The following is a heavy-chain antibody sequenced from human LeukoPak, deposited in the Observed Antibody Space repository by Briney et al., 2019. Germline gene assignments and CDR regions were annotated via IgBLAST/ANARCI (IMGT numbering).Heavy chain of an antibody. CDR1: GGSISSSSYY. CDR3: ARLNYPREYCSSTSCYRRSAFDI. V-gene: IGHV4-39*01. Sequence: SETLSLTCTVSGGSISSSSYYWGWIRQPPGKGLEWIGSIYYSGSTYYNPSLESRVTISVDTSKNQFSLKLSSVTAADTAVYYCARLNYPREYCSSTSCYRRSAFDIWGQGTMVTVSS. D-gene: IGHD2-2*01. CDR2: IYYSGST. J-gene: IGHJ3*02.